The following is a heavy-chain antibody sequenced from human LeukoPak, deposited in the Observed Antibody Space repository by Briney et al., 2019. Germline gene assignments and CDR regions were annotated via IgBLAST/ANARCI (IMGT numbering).Heavy chain of an antibody. D-gene: IGHD2-2*03. CDR1: GYTFTSYY. Sequence: ASVKVSCKASGYTFTSYYMHWVRQAPGQGLEWMGIINPSGGSTSYAQKFQGRVTMTRDTSTSTVYMELSSLRSEDTAVYYCASLDIVVVPAACRMDVWGQGTTVTVSS. CDR2: INPSGGST. CDR3: ASLDIVVVPAACRMDV. J-gene: IGHJ6*02. V-gene: IGHV1-46*01.